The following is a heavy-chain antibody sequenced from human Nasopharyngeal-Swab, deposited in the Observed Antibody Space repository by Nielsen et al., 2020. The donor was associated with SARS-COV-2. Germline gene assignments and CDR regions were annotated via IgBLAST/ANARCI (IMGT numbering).Heavy chain of an antibody. J-gene: IGHJ4*02. CDR3: ARHPTVFAVAAYYFDY. CDR2: IYYSGST. Sequence: SETLSLTCAVYGGSFSGYYWSWIRQPPGKGLEWIGYIYYSGSTNYNPSLKSRVTISVDTSKNQFSLKLSSVTAADTAVYYCARHPTVFAVAAYYFDYWGQGTLVTVSS. D-gene: IGHD3-3*01. V-gene: IGHV4-59*08. CDR1: GGSFSGYY.